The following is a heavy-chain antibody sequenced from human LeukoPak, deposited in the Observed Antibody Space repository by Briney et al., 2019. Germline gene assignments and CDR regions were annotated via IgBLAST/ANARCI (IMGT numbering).Heavy chain of an antibody. CDR3: ARGPSYPYGDHPCDY. Sequence: SETLSLTCTVSVGSISSNNYSWGWIRQPPGKGLEWIGYIYYSGSTYYNPSLKSRVTISVDTSKNQFSLKLSSVTAADTAVYYCARGPSYPYGDHPCDYWGQGTLVTVSS. J-gene: IGHJ4*02. CDR2: IYYSGST. V-gene: IGHV4-30-4*08. D-gene: IGHD4-17*01. CDR1: VGSISSNNYS.